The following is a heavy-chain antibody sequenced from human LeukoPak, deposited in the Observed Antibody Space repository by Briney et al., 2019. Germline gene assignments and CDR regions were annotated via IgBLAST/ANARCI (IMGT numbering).Heavy chain of an antibody. V-gene: IGHV3-9*01. Sequence: PGRSLRLSCAASGFTFDDYAMHWVRQARGKGLEWVSGISWNSGSIGYADSVKGRFTISRDNAKNSLYLQMNSLRAEDTAVYYCARGLSALGYCSSTSCSDFDYWGQGTLVTVSS. CDR1: GFTFDDYA. CDR2: ISWNSGSI. D-gene: IGHD2-2*01. CDR3: ARGLSALGYCSSTSCSDFDY. J-gene: IGHJ4*02.